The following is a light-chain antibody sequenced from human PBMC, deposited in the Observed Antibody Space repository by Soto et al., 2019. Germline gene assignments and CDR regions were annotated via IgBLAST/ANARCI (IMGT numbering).Light chain of an antibody. Sequence: DIQMTQSPSTLSASVGDRVTITCRASQSISSWLAWYQQKPGKAPKLLIYDASSLESGIPSRFSGSGSGTDFTLTISSLQPEDFATYYCQQSYDPPFTFGPGTKVDIK. V-gene: IGKV1-5*01. CDR3: QQSYDPPFT. CDR1: QSISSW. CDR2: DAS. J-gene: IGKJ3*01.